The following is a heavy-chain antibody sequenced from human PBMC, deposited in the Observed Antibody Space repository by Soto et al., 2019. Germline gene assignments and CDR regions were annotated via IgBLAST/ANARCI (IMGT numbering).Heavy chain of an antibody. Sequence: PGGSLRLSCAASGFTFSSYWMSWVRHAPGKGLEWVANIKQDGSEKYYVDSVKGRFTISRDNAKNSLYLQMNSLRAEDTAVYYCARGLLRYFDWLSMDAFDIWGQGTMVTVSS. CDR3: ARGLLRYFDWLSMDAFDI. CDR1: GFTFSSYW. V-gene: IGHV3-7*01. J-gene: IGHJ3*02. D-gene: IGHD3-9*01. CDR2: IKQDGSEK.